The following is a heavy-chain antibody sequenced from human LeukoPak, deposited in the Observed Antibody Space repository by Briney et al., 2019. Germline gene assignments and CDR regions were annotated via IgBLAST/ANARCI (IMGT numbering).Heavy chain of an antibody. Sequence: GGSLRLSCAASGFNFGSYAMTWVRQAPGKGLEWVSVMSADSATTFYADSVKGRFTISRDNAKNSLYLQMNSLRAEDTAVYYCARDLSMATIAFDIWGQGTMVTVSS. D-gene: IGHD5-24*01. CDR1: GFNFGSYA. CDR2: MSADSATT. V-gene: IGHV3-23*01. CDR3: ARDLSMATIAFDI. J-gene: IGHJ3*02.